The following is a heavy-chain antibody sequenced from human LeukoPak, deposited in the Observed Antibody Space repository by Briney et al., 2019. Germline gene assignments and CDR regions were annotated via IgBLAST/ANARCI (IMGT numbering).Heavy chain of an antibody. J-gene: IGHJ4*02. CDR1: GYTFTSYG. D-gene: IGHD6-6*01. CDR3: ARGPSPRVAARLDYFDY. Sequence: ASVKVSCKASGYTFTSYGISWVRQAPGQGLEWMGWISAYNGNTNYAQKLQGRVTMTTDTSTSTAYMELRSLRSDDTAVYYCARGPSPRVAARLDYFDYWGQGTLVTVSS. V-gene: IGHV1-18*01. CDR2: ISAYNGNT.